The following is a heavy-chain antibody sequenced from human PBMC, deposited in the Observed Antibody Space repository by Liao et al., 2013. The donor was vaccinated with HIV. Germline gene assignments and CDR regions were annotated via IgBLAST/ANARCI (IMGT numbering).Heavy chain of an antibody. V-gene: IGHV4-59*01. CDR2: VYHSGRT. CDR1: GGPFSSNH. J-gene: IGHJ3*02. Sequence: QAQLQESGPGLVKPSETLSLTCTVSGGPFSSNHWSWFRQPPGKGLEWIATVYHSGRTNYMPSLKSRLTISVDTSKNQLSLKMSSVSAADTAMYYCARHLGNIGAFDIWGQGTMVTVSS. D-gene: IGHD5-12*01. CDR3: ARHLGNIGAFDI.